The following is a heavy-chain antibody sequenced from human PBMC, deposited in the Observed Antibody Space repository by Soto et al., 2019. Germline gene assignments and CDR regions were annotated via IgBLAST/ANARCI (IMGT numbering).Heavy chain of an antibody. CDR1: GFTSTRYS. CDR3: ARESEDLTSNFDY. V-gene: IGHV3-21*06. Sequence: GGTLRLSCAASGFTSTRYSMNWVRQAPGKGLEWVSSISSTTNYIYYGDSMKGRFTTSRDNAKNSLYLEMNSLRAEDTAVYSCARESEDLTSNFDYWGQGPLVTVSS. J-gene: IGHJ4*02. CDR2: ISSTTNYI.